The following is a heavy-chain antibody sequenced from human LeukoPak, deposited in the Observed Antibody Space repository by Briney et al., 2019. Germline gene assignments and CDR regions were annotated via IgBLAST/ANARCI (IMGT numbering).Heavy chain of an antibody. V-gene: IGHV3-48*02. CDR2: SNTDGTI. CDR3: VRDRDYAFDF. Sequence: SGGSLRLSCAASGFTFSYYSMNWVRQAPGKGLEWISYSNTDGTISYADSVKGRFTISRDNAENSLHLQMNSLRDEDTAVYFCVRDRDYAFDFWGQGTMVTVSS. CDR1: GFTFSYYS. J-gene: IGHJ3*01.